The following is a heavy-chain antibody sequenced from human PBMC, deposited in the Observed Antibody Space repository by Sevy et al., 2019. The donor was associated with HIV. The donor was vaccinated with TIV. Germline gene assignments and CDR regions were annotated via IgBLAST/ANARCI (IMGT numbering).Heavy chain of an antibody. Sequence: ASVKVSCKTSGYTLAAYYIHWVRQAPRQGPEWLGWIYPNGGDTTYAQKFQGRVTVTMSTSINTVYMELNRLRSDDTAVYYCARGKREEWLLYLDNWGQGSLVTVSS. CDR1: GYTLAAYY. CDR3: ARGKREEWLLYLDN. V-gene: IGHV1-2*02. D-gene: IGHD3-3*01. J-gene: IGHJ4*02. CDR2: IYPNGGDT.